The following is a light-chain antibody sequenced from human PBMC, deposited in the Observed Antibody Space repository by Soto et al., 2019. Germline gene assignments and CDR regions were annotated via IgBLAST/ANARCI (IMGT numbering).Light chain of an antibody. CDR1: SGHSSYA. V-gene: IGLV4-69*01. J-gene: IGLJ1*01. CDR2: LNSDGSH. CDR3: QTWGTGPFV. Sequence: QSVLTQSPSASASLGASVKLTCTLSSGHSSYAIAWRQQQPEKGPRYLMKLNSDGSHSKGDGIPDRFSGSSSGAERYLTISSLQSEDEADYYCQTWGTGPFVFGTGTKVTVL.